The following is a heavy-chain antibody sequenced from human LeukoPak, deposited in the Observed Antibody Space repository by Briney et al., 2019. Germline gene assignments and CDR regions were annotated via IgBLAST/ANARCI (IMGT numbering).Heavy chain of an antibody. CDR1: GGSIRSYY. CDR2: IYYSGST. V-gene: IGHV4-59*08. D-gene: IGHD3-10*01. CDR3: ARVGLNYYGAFDI. J-gene: IGHJ3*02. Sequence: TTSETLSLTCTVSGGSIRSYYWSWIRQPPAKGLEWIAYIYYSGSTNYNPSLKSRVTISVDTSKNQFSLKLSSVTAADTAVYYCARVGLNYYGAFDIWGQGTMVTVSS.